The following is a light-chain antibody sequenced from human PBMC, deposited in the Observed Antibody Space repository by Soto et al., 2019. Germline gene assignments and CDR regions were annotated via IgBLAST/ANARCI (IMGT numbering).Light chain of an antibody. CDR3: SSYTSSSFYV. V-gene: IGLV2-14*01. J-gene: IGLJ1*01. CDR2: DVS. Sequence: SVLTQPASVSGYPGQSITISCNGTSSDVGGYNYVSWYQQHPGKAPKLMIYDVSNRPSGVSNRFSGSKSGNTASLTISGLQAEDEADYYCSSYTSSSFYVFGTGTKVTVL. CDR1: SSDVGGYNY.